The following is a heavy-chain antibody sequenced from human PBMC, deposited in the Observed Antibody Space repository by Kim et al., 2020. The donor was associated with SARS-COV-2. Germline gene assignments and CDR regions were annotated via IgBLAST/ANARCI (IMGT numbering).Heavy chain of an antibody. CDR3: VKMGGWTLVVPAAMSGAGDSFDY. CDR2: ISSNGGST. Sequence: GGSLRLSCSASGFTFSSYAMHWVRQAPGKGLEYVSAISSNGGSTYYADSVKGRFTISRDNSKNTLYLQMNSLRAEDTAVYYCVKMGGWTLVVPAAMSGAGDSFDYWGQGTMVTVSS. D-gene: IGHD2-2*01. V-gene: IGHV3-64D*09. CDR1: GFTFSSYA. J-gene: IGHJ4*03.